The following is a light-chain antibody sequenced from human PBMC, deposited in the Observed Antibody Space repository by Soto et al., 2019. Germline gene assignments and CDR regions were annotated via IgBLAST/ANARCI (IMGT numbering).Light chain of an antibody. J-gene: IGKJ1*01. V-gene: IGKV3-15*01. CDR1: QSVDIN. CDR3: QDYNNWPWT. CDR2: GAS. Sequence: EIVMTQSTATLSVSPGERATLSCRASQSVDINLAWYQKKAGQAPRLLIYGASTRATAIPARFSGSGSGTEFTLTISSLQSEDFAVYFCQDYNNWPWTFGQGTKADI.